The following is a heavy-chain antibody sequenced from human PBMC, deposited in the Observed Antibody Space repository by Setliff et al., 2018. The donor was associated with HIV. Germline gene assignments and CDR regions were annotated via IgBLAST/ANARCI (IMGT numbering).Heavy chain of an antibody. Sequence: GASVKVSCKASGFTFNHYALSWVRQAPGQRPEWMGGTIPMSDIPNYAQNFQGRVTITADHSTTTTYMELSSLSSEDTAVYYCATGRHYYDSSDYPANPFDVWGQGTLVTVSS. CDR1: GFTFNHYA. D-gene: IGHD3-22*01. CDR3: ATGRHYYDSSDYPANPFDV. J-gene: IGHJ3*01. CDR2: TIPMSDIP. V-gene: IGHV1-69*10.